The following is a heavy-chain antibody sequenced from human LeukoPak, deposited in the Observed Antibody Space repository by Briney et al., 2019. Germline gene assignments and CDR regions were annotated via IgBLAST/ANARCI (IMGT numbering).Heavy chain of an antibody. CDR3: ARDRCSGGSCRFDY. J-gene: IGHJ4*02. CDR1: GGSISSGGYY. Sequence: SETLSLTCAVSGGSISSGGYYWSWIRQPPGKGLEWIGYIYHSGSTYYNPSLKSRVTISVDRSKNQFSLKLSSVTAADTAVYYCARDRCSGGSCRFDYWGQGTLVTVSS. V-gene: IGHV4-30-2*01. D-gene: IGHD2-15*01. CDR2: IYHSGST.